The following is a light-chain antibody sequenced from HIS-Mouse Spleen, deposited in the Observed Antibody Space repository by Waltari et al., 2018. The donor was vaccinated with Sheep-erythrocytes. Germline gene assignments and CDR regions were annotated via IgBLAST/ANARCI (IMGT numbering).Light chain of an antibody. J-gene: IGLJ2*01. CDR1: SRDVGGYNY. CDR2: EVS. Sequence: QSALTQPASVSGSPGQSVTISCTGNSRDVGGYNYVSWYQHDPGKAPKLMIYEVSNRPSGVSNRFSGSKSGNTASLTISGLQAEDEADYYCSSYTSSSTLVVFGGGTKLTVL. CDR3: SSYTSSSTLVV. V-gene: IGLV2-14*01.